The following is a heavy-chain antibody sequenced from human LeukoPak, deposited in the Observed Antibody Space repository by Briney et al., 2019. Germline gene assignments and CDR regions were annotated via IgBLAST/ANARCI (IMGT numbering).Heavy chain of an antibody. D-gene: IGHD4-17*01. CDR2: IYHSGST. Sequence: PSETLSLTCAVSGYSISSGYYWGWIRQPPGKGLEWIGSIYHSGSTYYNPSLKSRVTISVDTSKNQFSLKLSSVTAADTAVYYCARGGGVTTDFDYWGQGTLVTVSS. J-gene: IGHJ4*02. CDR1: GYSISSGYY. V-gene: IGHV4-38-2*01. CDR3: ARGGGVTTDFDY.